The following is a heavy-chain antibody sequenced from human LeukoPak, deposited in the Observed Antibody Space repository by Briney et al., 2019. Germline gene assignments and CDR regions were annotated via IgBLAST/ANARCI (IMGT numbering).Heavy chain of an antibody. D-gene: IGHD2-21*02. CDR1: GGSISSYY. V-gene: IGHV4-59*05. CDR2: IYYSGST. Sequence: SETLSLTCTVSGGSISSYYWSWIRQPPGKGLEWIGSIYYSGSTYYNPSLKSRVTISVDTSKNQFSLKLSSVTAADTAVYYCPRHEVVVTAISPFDYWGREPWSPSPQ. CDR3: PRHEVVVTAISPFDY. J-gene: IGHJ4*02.